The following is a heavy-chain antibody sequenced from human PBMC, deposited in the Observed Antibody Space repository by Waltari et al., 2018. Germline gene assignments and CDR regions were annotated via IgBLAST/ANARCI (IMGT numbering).Heavy chain of an antibody. V-gene: IGHV4-61*09. D-gene: IGHD1-26*01. J-gene: IGHJ3*02. CDR1: GGSISSGAYY. CDR2: IYTSGST. Sequence: QVQLQESGPGLVKPSQTLSLTCTVSGGSISSGAYYWNWVRQPDGRGLEWIGYIYTSGSTNYNPSLKSRVTISVDTSKNQFSLKLSSMTAADTAVYYCARGSYEADAFDIWGQGTMVTVSS. CDR3: ARGSYEADAFDI.